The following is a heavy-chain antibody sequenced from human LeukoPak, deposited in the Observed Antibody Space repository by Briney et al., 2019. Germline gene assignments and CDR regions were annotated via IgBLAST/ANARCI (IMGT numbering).Heavy chain of an antibody. J-gene: IGHJ4*02. CDR3: AEDSCSGGSCYSNY. V-gene: IGHV3-30*02. CDR1: GFTFSSYG. D-gene: IGHD2-15*01. Sequence: GGSLRLSCAASGFTFSSYGMHWVRQAPGKGLEWVAFIRYDGSNKYYADSVKGRFTISRDNSKNTLYLQMDSLRAEDTAVYYCAEDSCSGGSCYSNYWGQGTLVTVSS. CDR2: IRYDGSNK.